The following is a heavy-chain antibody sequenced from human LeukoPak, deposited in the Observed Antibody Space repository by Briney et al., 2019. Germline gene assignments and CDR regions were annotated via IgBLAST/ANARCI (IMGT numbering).Heavy chain of an antibody. D-gene: IGHD3-10*01. CDR2: IKSKTDGGTT. CDR3: TTSLWFGELLKDY. Sequence: GGSLRLSCAASGFTFSNAWMSWVRQAPGKGLEWVGRIKSKTDGGTTDYAAPVKGRFTISRDDSKNTLYLQMNSLKTEDTAVYYCTTSLWFGELLKDYWGQGTLVTVSS. CDR1: GFTFSNAW. J-gene: IGHJ4*02. V-gene: IGHV3-15*01.